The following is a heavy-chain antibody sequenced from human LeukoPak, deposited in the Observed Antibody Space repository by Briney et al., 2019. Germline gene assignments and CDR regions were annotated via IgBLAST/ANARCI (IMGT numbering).Heavy chain of an antibody. D-gene: IGHD2-15*01. CDR1: GVTFSSFA. CDR3: AAQPCSVGRCYLDY. Sequence: PGRSLRLSCAASGVTFSSFAMHWVRQAPGKGLERVAVISYHGRDTYYADSVKGRFTISRDNSKNTLYLQLNSLGAEDTAVYYCAAQPCSVGRCYLDYWGQGTLVTVSS. CDR2: ISYHGRDT. J-gene: IGHJ4*02. V-gene: IGHV3-30*04.